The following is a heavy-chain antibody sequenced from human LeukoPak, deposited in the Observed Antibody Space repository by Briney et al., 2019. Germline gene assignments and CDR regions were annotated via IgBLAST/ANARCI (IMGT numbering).Heavy chain of an antibody. CDR3: AKSGYNRFDY. CDR2: ISGSGSGGST. V-gene: IGHV3-23*01. D-gene: IGHD5-24*01. Sequence: PGGSLRLSCAASGFTLSNHGMNWVRQAPGKGLEWVSNISGSGSGGSTYYADSVKGRFTISRDNSKNTLYLQMNSLRAEDTAVYYCAKSGYNRFDYWGQGTLVTVSS. J-gene: IGHJ4*02. CDR1: GFTLSNHG.